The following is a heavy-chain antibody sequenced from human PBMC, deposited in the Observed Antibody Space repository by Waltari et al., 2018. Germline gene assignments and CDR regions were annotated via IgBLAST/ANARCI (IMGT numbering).Heavy chain of an antibody. CDR3: TREWWCLDY. D-gene: IGHD2-21*01. CDR1: GFTFGDYA. Sequence: EVQLVESGGGLVQPGRSLRLSCTASGFTFGDYAMSWVRQAPGKGLEWVGFIRSKAYGGTTEYAASVKGRFTISRDDYKSIAYLQMNSLKTEDTAVYYCTREWWCLDYWGQGTLVTVSS. J-gene: IGHJ4*02. CDR2: IRSKAYGGTT. V-gene: IGHV3-49*04.